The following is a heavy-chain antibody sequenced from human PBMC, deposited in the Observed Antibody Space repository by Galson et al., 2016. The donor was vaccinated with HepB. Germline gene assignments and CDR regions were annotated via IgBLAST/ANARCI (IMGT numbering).Heavy chain of an antibody. Sequence: SVKVSCKASGNIVISNYMHWVRQAPGQGLEWMGIINPSGGSTTYAQKFQGRVTMSSDTSTSTVYMELSSLKSDGTAVYYCARMLDYGGDSRWFDPWGQGTLVTVSS. CDR2: INPSGGST. J-gene: IGHJ5*02. V-gene: IGHV1-46*01. D-gene: IGHD4-23*01. CDR3: ARMLDYGGDSRWFDP. CDR1: GNIVISNY.